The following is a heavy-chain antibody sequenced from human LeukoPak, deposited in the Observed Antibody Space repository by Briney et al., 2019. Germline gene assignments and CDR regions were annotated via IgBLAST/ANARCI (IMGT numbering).Heavy chain of an antibody. CDR1: GFTFSRYA. V-gene: IGHV3-30-3*01. CDR2: ISYDGSKK. CDR3: ARDSSDY. J-gene: IGHJ4*02. Sequence: GTSLRLSCAVSGFTFSRYAMHWVRQAPGKGLEWVAVISYDGSKKADSVKGRFTISRDNSKNTLYLQITSLRAEDTAVYYCARDSSDYWGQGTLVTVSS.